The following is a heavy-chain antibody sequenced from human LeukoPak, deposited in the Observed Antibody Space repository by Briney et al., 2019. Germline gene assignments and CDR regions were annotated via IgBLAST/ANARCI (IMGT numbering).Heavy chain of an antibody. V-gene: IGHV3-30*03. Sequence: GRSLRLSCAASGFTFSSHGMHWARQAPGQGLEWVAVISYDGSNKYYADSVRGRFTISRDNSKNTLYLEMNSLRAEDTAVYYCASKVDRWSSNDYWGQGTLVTVSS. CDR1: GFTFSSHG. CDR2: ISYDGSNK. D-gene: IGHD2-15*01. CDR3: ASKVDRWSSNDY. J-gene: IGHJ4*02.